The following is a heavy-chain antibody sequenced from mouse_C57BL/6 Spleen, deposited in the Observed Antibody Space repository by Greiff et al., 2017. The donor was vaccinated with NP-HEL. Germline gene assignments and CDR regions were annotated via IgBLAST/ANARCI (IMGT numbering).Heavy chain of an antibody. Sequence: EVQLQQSGPELVKPGASVKISCKASGYTFTDYYMNWVKQSHGKSLEWIGDINPNNGGTSYNQKFKGKATLTVDKSSSTAYMELRSLTSEDAAVYYCAREKATYAMDYWGQGTSVTVSS. CDR3: AREKATYAMDY. CDR1: GYTFTDYY. J-gene: IGHJ4*01. D-gene: IGHD3-2*02. V-gene: IGHV1-26*01. CDR2: INPNNGGT.